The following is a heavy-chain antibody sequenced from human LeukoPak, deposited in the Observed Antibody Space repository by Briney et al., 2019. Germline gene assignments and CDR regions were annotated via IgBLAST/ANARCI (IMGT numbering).Heavy chain of an antibody. CDR1: GYTFNSYG. Sequence: ASVKVSCKASGYTFNSYGISWVRQAPGQGLEWMGWISAYNGNTNYAQKLQGRVTMTTDTSTSTAYMELRSLRSDDTAVYYCARDLIVVVVAATGAFDIWGQGTMVTVSS. CDR2: ISAYNGNT. CDR3: ARDLIVVVVAATGAFDI. D-gene: IGHD2-15*01. V-gene: IGHV1-18*01. J-gene: IGHJ3*02.